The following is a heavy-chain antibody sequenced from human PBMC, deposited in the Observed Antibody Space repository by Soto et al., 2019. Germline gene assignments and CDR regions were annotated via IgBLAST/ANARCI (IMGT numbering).Heavy chain of an antibody. D-gene: IGHD3-3*01. V-gene: IGHV3-23*01. Sequence: GGSLRLSCAASGFTFSSYAMSWVRQAPGKGLEWVSAISGSGGSTYYADSVKGRFTISRDNSKNTLYLQMNSLRAEDTAVYYCANPTRGIWSGYYTTFDAFGIWGQGTMVTVSS. CDR3: ANPTRGIWSGYYTTFDAFGI. CDR2: ISGSGGST. CDR1: GFTFSSYA. J-gene: IGHJ3*02.